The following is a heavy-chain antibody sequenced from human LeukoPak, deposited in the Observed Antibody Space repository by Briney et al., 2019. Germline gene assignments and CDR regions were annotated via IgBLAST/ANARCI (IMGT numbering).Heavy chain of an antibody. CDR3: ARTRGSYNYYYYYMDV. V-gene: IGHV3-11*01. CDR2: ISSSGSTI. Sequence: GGSLRLSYAASGFTFSDYYMSWIRQAPGKGLECVSYISSSGSTIYYADSLKRRFTISRDNAKNSLYLQMNRLRAEDTAVYYCARTRGSYNYYYYYMDVWAKGTTVTVSS. CDR1: GFTFSDYY. J-gene: IGHJ6*03. D-gene: IGHD3-16*01.